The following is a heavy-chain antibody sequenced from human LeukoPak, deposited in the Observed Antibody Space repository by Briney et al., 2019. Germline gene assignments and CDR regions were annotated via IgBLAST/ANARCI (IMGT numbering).Heavy chain of an antibody. CDR2: INPNSGGT. Sequence: GASVKVSCKASGYTFTGYYMHWVRQAPGQGLEWMGRINPNSGGTNYAQKFQGRVTMTRDTSISTAYMELSRLRSDDTAVYYCARVIAVAGPTFDYRGQGTLVTVSS. CDR1: GYTFTGYY. D-gene: IGHD6-19*01. CDR3: ARVIAVAGPTFDY. J-gene: IGHJ4*02. V-gene: IGHV1-2*06.